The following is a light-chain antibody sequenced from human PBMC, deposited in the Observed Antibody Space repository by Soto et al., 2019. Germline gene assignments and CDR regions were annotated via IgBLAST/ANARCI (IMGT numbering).Light chain of an antibody. CDR1: QGISDY. V-gene: IGKV1-9*01. CDR2: GAS. Sequence: DIQLTQSPSFLSASVGDRVTISCRASQGISDYLAWYQQKPGKAPKLLIYGASTLQSGVPSRFSGSASGTEFTLTISSLQPEDFAAYFCQQFNAYPLTFGGGTKVEIK. J-gene: IGKJ4*01. CDR3: QQFNAYPLT.